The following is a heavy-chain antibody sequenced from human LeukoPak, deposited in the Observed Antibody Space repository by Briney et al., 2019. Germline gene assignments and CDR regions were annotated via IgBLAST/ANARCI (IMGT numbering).Heavy chain of an antibody. CDR3: ARGRYYYDSSGYPSHYYYYMDV. J-gene: IGHJ6*03. CDR2: INHSGST. D-gene: IGHD3-22*01. V-gene: IGHV4-34*01. Sequence: PSETLSLTCAVYGGSFSGCYWSWIRQPPGKGLEWIGEINHSGSTNYNPSLKSRVTISVDTSKNQFSLKLSSVTAADTAVYYCARGRYYYDSSGYPSHYYYYMDVWGKGTTVTVSS. CDR1: GGSFSGCY.